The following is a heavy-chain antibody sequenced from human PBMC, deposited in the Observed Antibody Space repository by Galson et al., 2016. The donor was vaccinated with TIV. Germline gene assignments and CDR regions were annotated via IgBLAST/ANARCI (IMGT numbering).Heavy chain of an antibody. J-gene: IGHJ5*02. CDR1: GYSFTSYG. Sequence: SVKVSCKASGYSFTSYGIHWMRQTPGQRLEWMGWINTATGYTKYSQNFQDRITITRDTSASTAYMELSSLRSEDTAMYYCARLGYWSSISCFQFDPWGQGTLVSVSS. D-gene: IGHD2-2*01. CDR2: INTATGYT. V-gene: IGHV1-3*04. CDR3: ARLGYWSSISCFQFDP.